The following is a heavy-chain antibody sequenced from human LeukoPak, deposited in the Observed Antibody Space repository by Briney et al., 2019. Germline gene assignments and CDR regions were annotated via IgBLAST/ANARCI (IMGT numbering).Heavy chain of an antibody. V-gene: IGHV3-23*01. CDR1: GFSVSNNY. CDR3: AKYRSRAIAAAGDAFDI. D-gene: IGHD6-25*01. Sequence: GGSLRLSCAASGFSVSNNYMSWVRQAPGKGLEWVSAISGSGGSTYYADSVKGRFTISRDNSKNTLYLQMNSLRAEDTAVYYCAKYRSRAIAAAGDAFDIWGQGTMVTVSS. J-gene: IGHJ3*02. CDR2: ISGSGGST.